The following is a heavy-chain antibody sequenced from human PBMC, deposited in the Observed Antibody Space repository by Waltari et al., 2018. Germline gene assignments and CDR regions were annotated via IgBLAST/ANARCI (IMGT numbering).Heavy chain of an antibody. D-gene: IGHD3-10*01. Sequence: EVQLVESGGGLVQAGGSLRLSCATSGFVVPATYVSWVRQAPGKGLEWVSVLQSGGEPLYSDSVRGRFTFSRDDSKGTFYLQMTNLRVEDTAMYYCARHFRGVLGSYFDYLDYWGQGTLVTVSS. V-gene: IGHV3-53*01. J-gene: IGHJ4*02. CDR3: ARHFRGVLGSYFDYLDY. CDR1: GFVVPATY. CDR2: LQSGGEP.